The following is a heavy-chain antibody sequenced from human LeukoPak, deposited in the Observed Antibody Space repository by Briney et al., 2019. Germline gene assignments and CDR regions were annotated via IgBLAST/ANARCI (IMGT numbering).Heavy chain of an antibody. CDR1: GYTFTSYY. V-gene: IGHV1-46*01. J-gene: IGHJ4*02. CDR2: INPSGDST. CDR3: VSGPQKYSYVKFEY. Sequence: ASVKVSCKASGYTFTSYYMHWVRQAPGQGLEWMTIINPSGDSTTYAQKFQGRVTMTGDTSTSTVYMELSSLRSDDTAVYYCVSGPQKYSYVKFEYWGQGTLVTVSS. D-gene: IGHD5-18*01.